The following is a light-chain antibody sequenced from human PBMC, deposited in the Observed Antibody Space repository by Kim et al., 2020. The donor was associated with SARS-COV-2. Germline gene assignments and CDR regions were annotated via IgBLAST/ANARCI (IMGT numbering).Light chain of an antibody. V-gene: IGLV2-14*03. J-gene: IGLJ3*02. CDR1: VSDVSTYTY. CDR3: SSYASSRTVV. CDR2: DVT. Sequence: LSTTITCTGTVSDVSTYTYVSWYQQHPDKATKLLIYDVTTRPSGVSHRFSGSKSGNTASLTISGLQAEDEADYYCSSYASSRTVVFGVGTQLTVL.